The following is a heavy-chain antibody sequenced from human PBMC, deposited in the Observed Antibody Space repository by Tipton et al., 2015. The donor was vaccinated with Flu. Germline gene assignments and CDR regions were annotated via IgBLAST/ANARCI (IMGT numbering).Heavy chain of an antibody. V-gene: IGHV4-34*01. CDR1: GGSFSDHY. CDR3: ARRDYSNYVSDPKNWFDS. J-gene: IGHJ5*01. Sequence: TLSLTCAVYGGSFSDHYWTWIRQPPGKGLEWIGNICHSGSTYYNPALKSRVTISVDRSKNQFSLRVISATAADTALYYCARRDYSNYVSDPKNWFDSWGQGTLVTVSS. D-gene: IGHD4-11*01. CDR2: ICHSGST.